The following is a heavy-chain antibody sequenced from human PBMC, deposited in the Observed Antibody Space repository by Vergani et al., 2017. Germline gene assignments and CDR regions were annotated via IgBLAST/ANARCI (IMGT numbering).Heavy chain of an antibody. CDR3: AKANPRNSGYDYRYYYHAMDV. J-gene: IGHJ6*02. V-gene: IGHV3-23*01. CDR1: GFTFNHYA. Sequence: EVKLLESGGDLVQPGGSLRLSCAASGFTFNHYAMNWVRQAPGKGLEWVSGISGSGGSTYYAGSVKGRFTISRDSSKNTLYLQMNSLSAGDTAVYYCAKANPRNSGYDYRYYYHAMDVWGQGTTVTVSS. CDR2: ISGSGGST. D-gene: IGHD5-12*01.